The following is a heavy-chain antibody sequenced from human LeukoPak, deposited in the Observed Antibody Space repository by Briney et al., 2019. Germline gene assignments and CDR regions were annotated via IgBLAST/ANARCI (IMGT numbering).Heavy chain of an antibody. J-gene: IGHJ3*02. CDR3: ASRDANTAAAFDI. V-gene: IGHV4-38-2*01. CDR1: GYSISIGYY. D-gene: IGHD2-21*02. CDR2: IYHSGST. Sequence: SETLSLTCAVSGYSISIGYYWGWIRQPPGKGLEWIGSIYHSGSTYYNPSLKSRVTMSVDTSKKQFSLKLSSVTAADTAVYYCASRDANTAAAFDIWGQGTMLTVSS.